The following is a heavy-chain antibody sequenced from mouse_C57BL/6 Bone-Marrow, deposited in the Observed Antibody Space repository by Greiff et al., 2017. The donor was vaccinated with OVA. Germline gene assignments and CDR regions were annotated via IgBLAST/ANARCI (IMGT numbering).Heavy chain of an antibody. Sequence: EVHLVESGPGLVKPSQSLSLTCSVTGYSITSGYYWNWIRQFPGNKLEWMGYISYDGSNNYNPSLKNRISITRDTSKNQFFLKLNSVTTEDTATYYCAREPAYYGSSYWYFDVWGTGTTVTVSS. J-gene: IGHJ1*03. CDR2: ISYDGSN. CDR1: GYSITSGYY. V-gene: IGHV3-6*01. D-gene: IGHD1-1*01. CDR3: AREPAYYGSSYWYFDV.